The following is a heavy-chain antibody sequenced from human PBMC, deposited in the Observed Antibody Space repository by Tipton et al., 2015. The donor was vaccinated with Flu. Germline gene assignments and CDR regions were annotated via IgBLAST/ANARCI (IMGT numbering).Heavy chain of an antibody. D-gene: IGHD5-12*01. CDR2: INHSGST. Sequence: TLSLTCAVYGGSFSGYYWSWIRQPPGKGLEWIGEINHSGSTNYNPSLKSRVTISVDTSKNQFSLKLSSVTAADTAVYYCARVGGGYSGYNWFDPWGQGTLVTVSS. V-gene: IGHV4-34*01. CDR1: GGSFSGYY. J-gene: IGHJ5*02. CDR3: ARVGGGYSGYNWFDP.